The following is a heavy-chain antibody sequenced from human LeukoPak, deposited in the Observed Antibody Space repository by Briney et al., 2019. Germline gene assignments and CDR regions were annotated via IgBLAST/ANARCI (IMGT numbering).Heavy chain of an antibody. Sequence: GGSLRLSCAASGFTFNSYWMNWVRQAPGKGLEWVANINLDGSEKYYVDSVKGRFAISRDNAKNSLYLQMNSLRAEDTAVYYCASSKGFDYWGQGTLVTVSS. CDR1: GFTFNSYW. J-gene: IGHJ4*02. V-gene: IGHV3-7*01. CDR2: INLDGSEK. CDR3: ASSKGFDY.